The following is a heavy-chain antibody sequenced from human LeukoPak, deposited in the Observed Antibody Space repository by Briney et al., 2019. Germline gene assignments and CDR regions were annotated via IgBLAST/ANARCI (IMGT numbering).Heavy chain of an antibody. CDR1: GFTFSSYW. CDR2: IKQDGSEK. CDR3: ARYDSSGWYGLDY. D-gene: IGHD6-19*01. J-gene: IGHJ4*02. V-gene: IGHV3-7*01. Sequence: GGSLRLSCAASGFTFSSYWMSWVRQAPGKGLEWVANIKQDGSEKYYADSVKGRFTISRDNAKNSLYLQMNSLRAEDTAVYYCARYDSSGWYGLDYWGQGTLVTVSS.